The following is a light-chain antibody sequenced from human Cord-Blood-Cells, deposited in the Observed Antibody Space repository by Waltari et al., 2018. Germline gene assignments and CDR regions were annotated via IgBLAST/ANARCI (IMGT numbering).Light chain of an antibody. CDR2: SNN. Sequence: QSVLTQPPSASGTPGQRVTISCSGSSSNIGSNTVNWYQQLPGTAPKLLISSNNQRPSGVPDRFSGSNSGTSASLAISGLQSEDEADYYCAAWDDSLNGVFGGGTKLTVL. V-gene: IGLV1-44*01. CDR3: AAWDDSLNGV. CDR1: SSNIGSNT. J-gene: IGLJ3*02.